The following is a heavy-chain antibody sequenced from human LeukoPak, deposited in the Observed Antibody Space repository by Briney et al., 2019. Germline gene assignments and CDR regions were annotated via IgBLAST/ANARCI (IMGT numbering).Heavy chain of an antibody. D-gene: IGHD6-13*01. CDR2: INGDGSQT. V-gene: IGHV3-74*01. CDR3: VRDNPRQQGFAY. CDR1: GFTFSGYW. Sequence: GGSLRLSCVASGFTFSGYWMFWVRQVPGEGLMWVSRINGDGSQTTYADTVKGRFTISRDNAKNSLYLQMNSPRAEDTAVYYCVRDNPRQQGFAYWGQGTLVTVSS. J-gene: IGHJ4*02.